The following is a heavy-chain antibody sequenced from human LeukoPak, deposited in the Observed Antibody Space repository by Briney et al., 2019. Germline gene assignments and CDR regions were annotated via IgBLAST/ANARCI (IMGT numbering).Heavy chain of an antibody. CDR1: GFTFSNAW. J-gene: IGHJ4*02. CDR2: IKSKTDGGTT. Sequence: PGGSLRLSCAASGFTFSNAWMSWVRQAPGKGLEWVGCIKSKTDGGTTDYAAPVKGRFTISRDDSKNTLYLQMNSLKTEDTAVYYCTTDISRGWLRYTPAEGYWGQGTLVTVSS. D-gene: IGHD5-12*01. CDR3: TTDISRGWLRYTPAEGY. V-gene: IGHV3-15*01.